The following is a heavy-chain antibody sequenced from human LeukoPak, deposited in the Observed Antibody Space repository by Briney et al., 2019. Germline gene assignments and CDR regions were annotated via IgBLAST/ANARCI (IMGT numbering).Heavy chain of an antibody. Sequence: PGRSLRLSCAASGFTFSSYGMHWVRQAPGKGLEWVAVISYDGSNKYYADSVRGRFTISRDNSKNTLYLQMNSLRAEDTAVYYCARDLMANSAAAYYYYYMDVWGKGTTVTVSS. CDR3: ARDLMANSAAAYYYYYMDV. CDR1: GFTFSSYG. D-gene: IGHD6-13*01. J-gene: IGHJ6*03. CDR2: ISYDGSNK. V-gene: IGHV3-30*03.